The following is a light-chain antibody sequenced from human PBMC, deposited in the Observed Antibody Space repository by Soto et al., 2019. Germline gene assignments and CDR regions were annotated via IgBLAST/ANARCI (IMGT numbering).Light chain of an antibody. CDR3: QQRSNWPPLT. Sequence: IVLTQSPATLSLSPGERATLSCRASQSVSSYLAWYQQKPGQAPRLLIYDASNRATGIPARFSGSGSGTDFTIPISSLEPEDVAVYYCQQRSNWPPLTFGQGTKVEIK. CDR1: QSVSSY. J-gene: IGKJ1*01. CDR2: DAS. V-gene: IGKV3-11*01.